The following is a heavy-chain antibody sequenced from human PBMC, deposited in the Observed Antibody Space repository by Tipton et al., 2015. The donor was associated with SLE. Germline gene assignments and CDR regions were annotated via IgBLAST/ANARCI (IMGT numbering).Heavy chain of an antibody. Sequence: TLSLTCAVYGGSLSGYYWSWIRQPPGKGLEWIGEINHSGSTNYNPSLKIRVTISVDTSKNQFSLKLSSVTAADTAVYYCARGLGYCSGGSCYSRRYYYYGMDVWGQGTTVTVSS. J-gene: IGHJ6*02. V-gene: IGHV4-34*01. CDR2: INHSGST. CDR3: ARGLGYCSGGSCYSRRYYYYGMDV. D-gene: IGHD2-15*01. CDR1: GGSLSGYY.